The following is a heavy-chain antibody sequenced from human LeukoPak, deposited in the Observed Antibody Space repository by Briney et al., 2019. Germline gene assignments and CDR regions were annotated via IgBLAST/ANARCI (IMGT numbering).Heavy chain of an antibody. Sequence: PGGSLRLSCAASGFTFSNYWMSWVRQAPGKGLEWVTNIHQDGNEKYYVDSVKGRFTISRDNAKNLLHLQMDSLRVEDTAVYYCARGDDFSGDYWGRGTLVTVSS. V-gene: IGHV3-7*04. CDR1: GFTFSNYW. J-gene: IGHJ4*02. D-gene: IGHD3/OR15-3a*01. CDR2: IHQDGNEK. CDR3: ARGDDFSGDY.